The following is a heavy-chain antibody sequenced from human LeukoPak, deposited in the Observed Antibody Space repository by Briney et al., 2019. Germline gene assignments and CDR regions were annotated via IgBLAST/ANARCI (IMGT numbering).Heavy chain of an antibody. CDR2: MNPNSGNT. CDR1: GYTFTSYD. V-gene: IGHV1-8*01. D-gene: IGHD3-9*01. Sequence: ASVKVSCKASGYTFTSYDINWVRQATGQGLEWMGWMNPNSGNTGYAQKFQGRVTMTEDTSTDTAYMELSSLRSEDTAVYYCATDRYFDILTGYYIGRFDYWGQGTLVTVSS. CDR3: ATDRYFDILTGYYIGRFDY. J-gene: IGHJ4*02.